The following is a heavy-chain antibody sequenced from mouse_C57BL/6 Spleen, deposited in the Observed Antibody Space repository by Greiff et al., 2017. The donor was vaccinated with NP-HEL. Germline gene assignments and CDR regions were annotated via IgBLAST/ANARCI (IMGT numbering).Heavy chain of an antibody. J-gene: IGHJ2*01. Sequence: QVQLQQSGPELVKPGASVKISCKASGYAFSSPWMNWVKQRPGKGLEWIGRIYPGDGDTNYNGKFKGKATLTADKSSSTAYMQLSSLTSEDSAVYFCARGYYGSSYYFDYWGQGTTLTVSS. CDR3: ARGYYGSSYYFDY. V-gene: IGHV1-82*01. CDR2: IYPGDGDT. CDR1: GYAFSSPW. D-gene: IGHD1-1*01.